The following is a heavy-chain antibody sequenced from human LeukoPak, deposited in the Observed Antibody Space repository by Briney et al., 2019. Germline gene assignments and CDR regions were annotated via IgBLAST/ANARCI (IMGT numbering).Heavy chain of an antibody. Sequence: GGSLRLSCAASGFTVSSNYMSWVRQAPGKGLEWVSVIYSGGSTYYADSVKGRFTISRDNSKSTLYLQMNSMRAEDTAVYYCASVAGELLLDYWGPGTLVTVSS. CDR2: IYSGGST. J-gene: IGHJ4*02. V-gene: IGHV3-53*01. CDR3: ASVAGELLLDY. CDR1: GFTVSSNY. D-gene: IGHD1-26*01.